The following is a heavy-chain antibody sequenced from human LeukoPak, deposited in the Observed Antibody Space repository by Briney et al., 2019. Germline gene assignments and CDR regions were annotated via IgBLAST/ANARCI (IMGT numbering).Heavy chain of an antibody. J-gene: IGHJ4*02. CDR2: IYTSGST. CDR3: ARDLAGYYTVGY. CDR1: GGSISSGSYY. V-gene: IGHV4-61*02. Sequence: TLSLTCTVSGGSISSGSYYWSWIRQPAGKGLEWIGRIYTSGSTNYNPSLKSRVTISVDTSKNQFSLKLSSVTAADTAVYYCARDLAGYYTVGYWGQGTLVTVSS. D-gene: IGHD3-9*01.